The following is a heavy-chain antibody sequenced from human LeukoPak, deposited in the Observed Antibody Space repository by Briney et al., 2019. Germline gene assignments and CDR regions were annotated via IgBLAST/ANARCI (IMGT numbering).Heavy chain of an antibody. CDR2: IYYSGSS. CDR1: GDSISSSIYS. J-gene: IGHJ6*03. V-gene: IGHV4-30-4*07. D-gene: IGHD3-10*01. Sequence: SEPLSLTCAVSGDSISSSIYSWSWIRQPPGKGLEWIGYIYYSGSSYYNPSLKSRFTISVDTSTNQFSLKLSSVTAADTAVYYCARVSRYYYGSGSQIDYYYYYYMDVWGKGTTVTISS. CDR3: ARVSRYYYGSGSQIDYYYYYYMDV.